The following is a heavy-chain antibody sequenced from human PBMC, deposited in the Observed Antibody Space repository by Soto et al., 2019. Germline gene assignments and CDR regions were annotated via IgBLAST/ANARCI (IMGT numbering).Heavy chain of an antibody. Sequence: SETLSLTCTVAGGSISSSSYYWGWIRQPPGKGLEWIGSIYYSGSTYYNPSLKSRVTISVDTSKNQFSLKLSSVTAADTAVYYCARQVGIAPKYYYYSGMDVWGQGTTVT. CDR1: GGSISSSSYY. D-gene: IGHD6-13*01. CDR2: IYYSGST. J-gene: IGHJ6*02. V-gene: IGHV4-39*01. CDR3: ARQVGIAPKYYYYSGMDV.